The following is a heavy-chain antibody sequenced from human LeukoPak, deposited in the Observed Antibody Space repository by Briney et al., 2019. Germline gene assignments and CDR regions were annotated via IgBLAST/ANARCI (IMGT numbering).Heavy chain of an antibody. V-gene: IGHV3-23*01. J-gene: IGHJ4*02. CDR1: EFTFSNYA. D-gene: IGHD6-19*01. Sequence: GGSLRLSCAASEFTFSNYAMSWVRQAPGEGLEWVSTISGSGGSTFYADSVKGRFTISTDNSKNTLYLQMDSLRVEDTAVYYYAKSAPGIAVPGTGFAYWGQGTLVTVSS. CDR3: AKSAPGIAVPGTGFAY. CDR2: ISGSGGST.